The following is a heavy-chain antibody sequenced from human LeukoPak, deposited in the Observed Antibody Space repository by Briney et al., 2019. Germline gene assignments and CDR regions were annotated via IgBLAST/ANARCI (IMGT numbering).Heavy chain of an antibody. V-gene: IGHV1-58*01. J-gene: IGHJ4*02. Sequence: GASVKVSCKASGFTFTSSAVQWVRQARGQRLEWIGWIVVGSGNTNYAQKFQERVTITRDMSTSTAYMELSSLRSEDTAVYYCAADWGYDSSGYRYYFDYWGQGTLVTVSS. CDR2: IVVGSGNT. D-gene: IGHD3-22*01. CDR1: GFTFTSSA. CDR3: AADWGYDSSGYRYYFDY.